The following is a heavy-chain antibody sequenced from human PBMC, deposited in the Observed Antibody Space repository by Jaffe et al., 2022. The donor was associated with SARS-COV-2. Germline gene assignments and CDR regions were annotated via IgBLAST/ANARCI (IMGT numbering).Heavy chain of an antibody. Sequence: QVQLVESGGGVVQPGRSLRLSCAASGFTFSSYGMHWVRQAPGKGLEWVAVISYDGSNKYYADSVKGRFTISRDNSKNTLYLQMNSLRAEDTAVYYCAKEVFGDYYSFADWGQGTLVTVSS. CDR1: GFTFSSYG. CDR2: ISYDGSNK. D-gene: IGHD4-17*01. V-gene: IGHV3-30*18. CDR3: AKEVFGDYYSFAD. J-gene: IGHJ4*02.